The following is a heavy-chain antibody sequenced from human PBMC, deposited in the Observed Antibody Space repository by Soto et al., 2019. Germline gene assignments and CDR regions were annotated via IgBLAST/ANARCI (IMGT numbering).Heavy chain of an antibody. D-gene: IGHD3-3*01. V-gene: IGHV4-59*01. CDR2: IYYSGST. CDR3: ARAITIFGVVNGYMDV. J-gene: IGHJ6*03. Sequence: SETLSLTCTVSGGSISSYYGSWMRQPPGKGLEWIGYIYYSGSTNYNPSLKSRVTISVDTSKHQFSLKLSSVTAADTAVYYCARAITIFGVVNGYMDVWGKGTTVTVSS. CDR1: GGSISSYY.